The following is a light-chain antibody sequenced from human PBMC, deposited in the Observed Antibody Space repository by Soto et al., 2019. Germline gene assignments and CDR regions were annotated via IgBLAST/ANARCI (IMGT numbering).Light chain of an antibody. Sequence: DIVMTQSPLSLPVIPGEPASISCRSSQSLLHSNGYNYLDWYLQKPGQSPQLLIYLGSNRASGVLDRFSGSGSGTDFTLKISRVEAEDVGVYYCMQALQTPSTFGQGTKLEIK. V-gene: IGKV2-28*01. J-gene: IGKJ2*01. CDR2: LGS. CDR3: MQALQTPST. CDR1: QSLLHSNGYNY.